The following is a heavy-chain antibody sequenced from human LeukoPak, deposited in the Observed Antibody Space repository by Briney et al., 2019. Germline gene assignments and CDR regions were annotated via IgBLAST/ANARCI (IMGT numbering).Heavy chain of an antibody. D-gene: IGHD6-13*01. CDR3: ARVGGIAAAVGAFDI. CDR1: GFTFSSYA. Sequence: GGSLRLSCAASGFTFSSYAMHWVRQAPGKGLEWVAVISYDGSNKYYADSVKGRFTISRDNSKNTLYLQMNSLRAEDTAAYYCARVGGIAAAVGAFDIWGQGTMVTVSS. V-gene: IGHV3-30*04. J-gene: IGHJ3*02. CDR2: ISYDGSNK.